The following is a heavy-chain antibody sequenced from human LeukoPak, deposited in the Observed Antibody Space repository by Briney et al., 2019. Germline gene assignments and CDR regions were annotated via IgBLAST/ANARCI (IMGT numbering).Heavy chain of an antibody. CDR3: ARDRIHYDSSGDYYYYGMDV. CDR2: ISSSGSTI. Sequence: GGSLRLSCAASGFTFSSYEMNWVRQAPGKGLEWVSYISSSGSTIYYADSMKGRFTISRDNAKNSLYLQMNSLRAEDTAVCYCARDRIHYDSSGDYYYYGMDVWGQGTTVTVSS. CDR1: GFTFSSYE. V-gene: IGHV3-48*03. D-gene: IGHD3-22*01. J-gene: IGHJ6*02.